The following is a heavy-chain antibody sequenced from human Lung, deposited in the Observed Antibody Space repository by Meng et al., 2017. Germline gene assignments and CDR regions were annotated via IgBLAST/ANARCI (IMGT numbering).Heavy chain of an antibody. V-gene: IGHV3-21*01. Sequence: EVRLVESGGGLVKPGGSLRRSCAASEFTFSDYSMNWVRQAPGKGREWVSFISNTGKYIYYADSVKGRFTISRDNAKNSLYLQINSLRAEDTAVYYCARGSYQPLLLSALDYWGQGTLVTVSS. CDR1: EFTFSDYS. D-gene: IGHD2-15*01. J-gene: IGHJ4*02. CDR2: ISNTGKYI. CDR3: ARGSYQPLLLSALDY.